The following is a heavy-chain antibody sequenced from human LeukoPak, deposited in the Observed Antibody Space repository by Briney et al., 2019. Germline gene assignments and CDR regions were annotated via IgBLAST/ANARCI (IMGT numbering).Heavy chain of an antibody. CDR1: VYTFTSYD. Sequence: ASVKVSRKASVYTFTSYDINWVRQATGQGLEGMGWMNPNSGNTGYAQKFQGRVTMTRNTSVSTAYMELSSLRSEDTAVYYCAILPIMITFGGVNAFDIWGQGTMVTVSS. CDR3: AILPIMITFGGVNAFDI. J-gene: IGHJ3*02. D-gene: IGHD3-16*01. CDR2: MNPNSGNT. V-gene: IGHV1-8*01.